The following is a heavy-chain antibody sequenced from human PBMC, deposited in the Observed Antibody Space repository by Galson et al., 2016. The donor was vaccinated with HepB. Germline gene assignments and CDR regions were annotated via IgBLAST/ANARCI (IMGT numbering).Heavy chain of an antibody. CDR3: SSPVPLRD. CDR1: GFIVSTNY. CDR2: IYSSGDT. Sequence: SLRLSCAASGFIVSTNYMTWVRQAPGKGLEWVSIIYSSGDTYYADSVQGRFTISRDNSKNTLYLQMNSLRVEDTAVYYCSSPVPLRDWGQGTLVTVSS. V-gene: IGHV3-53*01. J-gene: IGHJ4*02. D-gene: IGHD2-21*01.